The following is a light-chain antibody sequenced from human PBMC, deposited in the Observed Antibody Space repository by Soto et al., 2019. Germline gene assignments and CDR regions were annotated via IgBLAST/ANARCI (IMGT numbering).Light chain of an antibody. CDR1: QSISVH. CDR3: QQSYITPYT. Sequence: DLQMTQSPSSLSASVRDTVTITCRASQSISVHLNWYQQKPGEVPKLLIYAASNLHSGVPSRFSGSGSETDFALTISSLQPEDFAPYYCQQSYITPYTFGQGTRLEIK. CDR2: AAS. J-gene: IGKJ2*01. V-gene: IGKV1-39*01.